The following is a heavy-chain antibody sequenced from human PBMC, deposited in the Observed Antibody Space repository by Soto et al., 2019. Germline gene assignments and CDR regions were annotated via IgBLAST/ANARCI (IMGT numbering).Heavy chain of an antibody. V-gene: IGHV4-34*01. CDR1: GGSFSGYY. CDR3: ARHTKSVVVVAATYFDY. D-gene: IGHD2-15*01. CDR2: INHSGST. Sequence: QVQLQQWGAGLLKPSETLSLTCAVYGGSFSGYYWGWIRQPPGKGLEWIGEINHSGSTNYNPSLNSRVTISVDTSKNQFSLKLSSVTAADTAVYYCARHTKSVVVVAATYFDYWGQGTLVTVSS. J-gene: IGHJ4*02.